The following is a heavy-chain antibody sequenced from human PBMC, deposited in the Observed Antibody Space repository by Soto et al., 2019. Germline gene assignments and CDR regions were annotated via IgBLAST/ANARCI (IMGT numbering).Heavy chain of an antibody. V-gene: IGHV2-5*02. Sequence: QITLKESGPTLVKPTQTLTLTCTFSGFSLSTSGVGVGWIRQPPGKALEWLAVIYWDDDKRPSSSLKSRLTITKDTSNNQVVLTMTNMDPVDTATYYCAHHPYYGLAPYSFDYWGQGILVTVSS. CDR1: GFSLSTSGVG. J-gene: IGHJ4*02. D-gene: IGHD3-10*01. CDR2: IYWDDDK. CDR3: AHHPYYGLAPYSFDY.